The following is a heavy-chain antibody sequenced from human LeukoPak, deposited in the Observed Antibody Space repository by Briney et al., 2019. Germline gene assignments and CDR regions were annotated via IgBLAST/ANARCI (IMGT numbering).Heavy chain of an antibody. D-gene: IGHD4-11*01. CDR3: ARDMTTVTTNYFDY. J-gene: IGHJ4*02. V-gene: IGHV3-7*01. Sequence: GGSLRLSCAASGFTFSSYGMHWVRQAPGKGLEWVANIKQDGSEKYYVDSVKGRFTISRDNAKNSLYLQMNSLRAEDTAVYYCARDMTTVTTNYFDYWGQGTLVTVSS. CDR1: GFTFSSYG. CDR2: IKQDGSEK.